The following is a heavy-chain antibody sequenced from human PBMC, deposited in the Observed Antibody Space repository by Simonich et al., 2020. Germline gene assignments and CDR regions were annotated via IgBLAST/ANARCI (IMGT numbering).Heavy chain of an antibody. V-gene: IGHV4-34*01. J-gene: IGHJ1*01. D-gene: IGHD6-13*01. Sequence: QVQLQQWGAGLLKPSETLSLTCAVYGGSFSGYYWNWIRQPPGKGLEWIGEINHSGIPNYNPSLKSRVTISVDTSKNQFSLKLSSVTAADTAVYYCARGLRVAAAGTAFQHWGQGTLVTVSS. CDR2: INHSGIP. CDR1: GGSFSGYY. CDR3: ARGLRVAAAGTAFQH.